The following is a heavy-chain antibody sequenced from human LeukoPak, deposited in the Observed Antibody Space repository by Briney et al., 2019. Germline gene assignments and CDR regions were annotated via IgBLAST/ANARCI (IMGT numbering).Heavy chain of an antibody. CDR1: GYTFPSYF. CDR3: ARDWGYGDYAHY. CDR2: INPTGGST. D-gene: IGHD4-17*01. J-gene: IGHJ4*02. Sequence: VKVSCKASGYTFPSYFMHWVRQAPGQGLEWMGIINPTGGSTTYAQKFQGRVTMTRDTSTSTVYMELSSLRSEDTAVYYCARDWGYGDYAHYWGQGTLVTVSS. V-gene: IGHV1-46*01.